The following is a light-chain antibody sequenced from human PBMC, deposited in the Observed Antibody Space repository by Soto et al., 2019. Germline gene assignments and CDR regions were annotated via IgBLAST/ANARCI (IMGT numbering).Light chain of an antibody. CDR1: ALPKQY. V-gene: IGLV3-25*03. Sequence: SSELTQPPSVSVSPGQTARITCSGDALPKQYAYWYQQKPGQAPVLVIYKDSERPSGIPERFSGSSSGTTVTLTISGVQAEDEADYYCQSADSSGTPYVVFGGGTKVTVL. J-gene: IGLJ2*01. CDR2: KDS. CDR3: QSADSSGTPYVV.